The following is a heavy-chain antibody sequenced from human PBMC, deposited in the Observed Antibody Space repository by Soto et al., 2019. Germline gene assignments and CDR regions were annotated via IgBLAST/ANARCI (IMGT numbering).Heavy chain of an antibody. CDR1: GFTFSSYA. V-gene: IGHV3-23*01. J-gene: IGHJ4*02. CDR3: AKGGHDSSGYMAPMSFDY. D-gene: IGHD3-22*01. Sequence: GSLRLSCAASGFTFSSYAMSWVRQAPGKGLEWVSAISGSGGSTYYADSVKGRFTISRDNSKNTLYLQMNSLRAEDTAVYYCAKGGHDSSGYMAPMSFDYWGQGTLVTVSS. CDR2: ISGSGGST.